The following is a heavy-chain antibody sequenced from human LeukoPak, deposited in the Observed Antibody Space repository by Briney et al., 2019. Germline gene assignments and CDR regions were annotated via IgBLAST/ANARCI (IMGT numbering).Heavy chain of an antibody. J-gene: IGHJ4*02. CDR1: GFTFSSYA. V-gene: IGHV3-23*01. D-gene: IGHD3-10*01. Sequence: GGSLRLSCAASGFTFSSYAMSWVRQAPGKGLEWVSAISSSSSSTYYADSVKGRFTISRDNSKNTLYLQMNSLRAEDTAVYYFAKVWSQKYFDYWGQGTLFTASS. CDR2: ISSSSSST. CDR3: AKVWSQKYFDY.